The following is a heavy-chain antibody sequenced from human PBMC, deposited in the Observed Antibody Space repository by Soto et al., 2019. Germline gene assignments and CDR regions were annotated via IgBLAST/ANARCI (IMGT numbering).Heavy chain of an antibody. Sequence: EVQLVESGGGLVQPGGSLRLSCAASGFTFSIYTMHWVRQAPGKGLEYVSTISTNGGSTYYANSVKGRFTISRDNSKNRLYLLLGSLRAEDMAAYYGARGASTISIDYWGQGTLVTVSS. CDR1: GFTFSIYT. J-gene: IGHJ4*02. D-gene: IGHD1-1*01. CDR2: ISTNGGST. V-gene: IGHV3-64*01. CDR3: ARGASTISIDY.